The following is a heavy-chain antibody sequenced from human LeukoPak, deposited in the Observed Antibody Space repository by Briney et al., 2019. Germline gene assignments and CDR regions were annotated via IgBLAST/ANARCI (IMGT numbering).Heavy chain of an antibody. V-gene: IGHV3-9*01. D-gene: IGHD6-19*01. Sequence: PGRSLRLSCAASGFTFDDYAMHWVRQAPGKGLEWVSGISWNSGSIGYADSVKGRFTISRDSAKNSLYLQMNSLRAEDTALYYCAKDNRAGFYYYYGMDVWGQGTTVTVSS. J-gene: IGHJ6*02. CDR1: GFTFDDYA. CDR3: AKDNRAGFYYYYGMDV. CDR2: ISWNSGSI.